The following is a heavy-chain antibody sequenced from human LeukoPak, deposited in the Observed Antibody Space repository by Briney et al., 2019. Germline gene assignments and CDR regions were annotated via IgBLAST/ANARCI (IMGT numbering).Heavy chain of an antibody. D-gene: IGHD6-13*01. CDR1: GFTFSSYG. V-gene: IGHV3-30*03. CDR2: ISYDGSNK. CDR3: ARGGNDYSRSWYKY. Sequence: PGGSLRLSCAASGFTFSSYGMHWVRQAPGKGLEWVAVISYDGSNKYYADSVKGRFTISRDNSKNTLYLQMNNLRAEDTAVYFCARGGNDYSRSWYKYWGQGTLVTVSS. J-gene: IGHJ4*02.